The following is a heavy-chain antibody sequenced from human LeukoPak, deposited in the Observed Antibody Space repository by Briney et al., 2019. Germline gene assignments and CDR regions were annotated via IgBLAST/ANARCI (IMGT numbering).Heavy chain of an antibody. J-gene: IGHJ4*02. CDR2: ISAYNGNT. CDR1: GYTFTSYG. CDR3: ARDRPTIFGVVNPFDY. D-gene: IGHD3-3*01. Sequence: GASVKVSCTASGYTFTSYGISWVRQAPGQGLEWMGWISAYNGNTNYAQKLQGRVTMTTDTSTSTAYMELRSLRSDDTAVYYCARDRPTIFGVVNPFDYWGQGTLVTVSS. V-gene: IGHV1-18*01.